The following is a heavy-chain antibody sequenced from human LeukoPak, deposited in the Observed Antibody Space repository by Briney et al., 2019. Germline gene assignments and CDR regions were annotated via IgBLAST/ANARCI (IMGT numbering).Heavy chain of an antibody. CDR1: GYTFTSYY. V-gene: IGHV1-46*01. Sequence: GASVKVSCKASGYTFTSYYMHWVRQAPGQGLEWMGIINPSGGSTSYAQKFQGRVTMTRDTSTSTVYMELSSLRSEVTAVYYCARAPPPWGLPTNQLFDYWGQGTLVTVSS. CDR2: INPSGGST. CDR3: ARAPPPWGLPTNQLFDY. J-gene: IGHJ4*02. D-gene: IGHD1-14*01.